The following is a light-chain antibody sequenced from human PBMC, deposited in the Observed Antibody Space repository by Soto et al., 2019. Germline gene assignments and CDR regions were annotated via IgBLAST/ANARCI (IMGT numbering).Light chain of an antibody. J-gene: IGLJ2*01. CDR1: ISNIGGNT. CDR2: TNN. Sequence: QAVVTQPPSASGTPGQRVTISCSGSISNIGGNTVNWYQQLPGTAPKLLMYTNNQRPSGVPDRFSGSKSGTSASLAISGLQSTDEADYYCAALDDSLNGVVFGGGTKLTVL. CDR3: AALDDSLNGVV. V-gene: IGLV1-44*01.